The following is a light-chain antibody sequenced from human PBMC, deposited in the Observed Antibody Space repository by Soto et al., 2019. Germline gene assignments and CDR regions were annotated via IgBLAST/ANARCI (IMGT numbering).Light chain of an antibody. V-gene: IGKV3-20*01. CDR3: QQYGSSQIT. CDR1: QSVTSSQ. Sequence: EIVLTQSPGTLSFSPGERGTLSCRASQSVTSSQLAWYQQKPGQAPRLLIYGTFTRATGIPDRFSGSGSGTDFSLTISRLEPEDFAVHYCQQYGSSQITFGQGTRLEIK. J-gene: IGKJ5*01. CDR2: GTF.